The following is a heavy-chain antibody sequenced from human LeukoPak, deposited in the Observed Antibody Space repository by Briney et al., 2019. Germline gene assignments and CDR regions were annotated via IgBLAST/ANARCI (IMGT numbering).Heavy chain of an antibody. J-gene: IGHJ5*02. CDR1: GYTFTSYG. CDR3: PSVGTGTSKRSVGYNWFDP. Sequence: ASVKVSCKAAGYTFTSYGISWVRQAPGQGLEWMVWIIAYNGNTNYSQKLQGRVTMTTDTSTSTTYMELRSLRSDDTAVYYFPSVGTGTSKRSVGYNWFDPWGQGTLVPVSS. CDR2: IIAYNGNT. V-gene: IGHV1-18*01. D-gene: IGHD1/OR15-1a*01.